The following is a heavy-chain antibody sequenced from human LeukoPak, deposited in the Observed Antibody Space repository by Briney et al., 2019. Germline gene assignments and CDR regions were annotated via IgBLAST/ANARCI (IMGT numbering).Heavy chain of an antibody. Sequence: GASVKISCKASGYTFTSYYMHWVRQAPGQGLEWRGIINPSGGSTSYAQKFQGRVTMTRDMSTSTVYMELSSLRSEDTAVYYCARDLGVGAQEMIDYWGQGTLVTVSS. CDR3: ARDLGVGAQEMIDY. CDR2: INPSGGST. J-gene: IGHJ4*02. CDR1: GYTFTSYY. V-gene: IGHV1-46*01. D-gene: IGHD1-26*01.